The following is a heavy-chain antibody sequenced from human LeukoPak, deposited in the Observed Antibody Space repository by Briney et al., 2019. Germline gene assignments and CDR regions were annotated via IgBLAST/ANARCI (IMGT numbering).Heavy chain of an antibody. D-gene: IGHD3-22*01. J-gene: IGHJ3*02. CDR2: MNPNSGNT. CDR1: GYTFTSYD. CDR3: ARGQAYYYDAHDAFDI. Sequence: ASVKVSCKASGYTFTSYDISWVRQATGQGLEWMGWMNPNSGNTGYAQKFQGRVTITRNTSISTAYMELSSLRSEDTAVYYCARGQAYYYDAHDAFDIWGQGTMVTVSS. V-gene: IGHV1-8*03.